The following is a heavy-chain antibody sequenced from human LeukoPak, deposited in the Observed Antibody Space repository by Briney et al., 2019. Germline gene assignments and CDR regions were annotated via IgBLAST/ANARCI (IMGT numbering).Heavy chain of an antibody. Sequence: ASVKVSCKASGYTFTGYYMHWVRQAPGQGLEWMGWINPNSGGTNYAQKFQGRVTMTRDTSISTAYVELSRLRSDDTAVYYCAIPGGYDYVWGSYRQPPYDYWGQGTLVTVSS. J-gene: IGHJ4*02. CDR3: AIPGGYDYVWGSYRQPPYDY. CDR1: GYTFTGYY. V-gene: IGHV1-2*02. CDR2: INPNSGGT. D-gene: IGHD3-16*02.